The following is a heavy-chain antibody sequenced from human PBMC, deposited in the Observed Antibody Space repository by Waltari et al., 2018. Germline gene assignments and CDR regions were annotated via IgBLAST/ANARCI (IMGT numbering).Heavy chain of an antibody. CDR3: AKGGIAAAGHFDY. CDR1: GFTFSSYG. V-gene: IGHV3-30*02. J-gene: IGHJ4*02. Sequence: QVQLVESGGGVVQPGGSLRLSCAASGFTFSSYGMHWVRQAPGKGLEWVAFIRDDGSNKYYADSVKGRFTISRDNSKNTLYLQMNSLRAEDTAVYYCAKGGIAAAGHFDYWGQGTLVTVSS. CDR2: IRDDGSNK. D-gene: IGHD6-13*01.